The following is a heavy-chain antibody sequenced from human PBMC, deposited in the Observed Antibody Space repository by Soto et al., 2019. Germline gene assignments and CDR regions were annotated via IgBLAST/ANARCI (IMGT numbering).Heavy chain of an antibody. CDR3: ARNADYGGSRGGMDV. J-gene: IGHJ6*02. D-gene: IGHD4-17*01. CDR1: GGSVNNADYF. V-gene: IGHV4-31*03. Sequence: QVRLEESGPGLVKPSETLSLICSVSGGSVNNADYFWSWIRHHPENGLEWIGYIYYSGSTRYNPSFKTRATLSIDTSKNQFPLRRNAVTVADTAFYFCARNADYGGSRGGMDVWGRGTTVTVSS. CDR2: IYYSGST.